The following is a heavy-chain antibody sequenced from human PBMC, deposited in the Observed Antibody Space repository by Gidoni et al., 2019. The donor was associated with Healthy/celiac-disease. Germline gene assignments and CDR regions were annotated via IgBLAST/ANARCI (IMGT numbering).Heavy chain of an antibody. Sequence: EVQLLEYGVGLVQPGGSLRLSCAASGFTFSSYAMSWVRQAPGKGLEWVSAISGSGGSIYYADSVKGRFTISRDNSKNTLYLQMNSLRAEDTAVYYCAKDAKMANLFDYWGQGTLVTVSS. CDR2: ISGSGGSI. V-gene: IGHV3-23*01. CDR1: GFTFSSYA. J-gene: IGHJ4*02. CDR3: AKDAKMANLFDY. D-gene: IGHD5-12*01.